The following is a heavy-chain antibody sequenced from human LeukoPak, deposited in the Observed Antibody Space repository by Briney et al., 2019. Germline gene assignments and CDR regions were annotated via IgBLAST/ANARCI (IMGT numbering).Heavy chain of an antibody. CDR2: IYHAGST. Sequence: PSETLSLTCAVSGGSISSAGFSWSWLRQPPGKGLEWIGSIYHAGSTYYNPSLKSRVTMSVDRSKKQFSLNLKSVNAADTAVYYCARAIIMVRGLGNFFDPWGQGTLVTVSS. CDR1: GGSISSAGFS. CDR3: ARAIIMVRGLGNFFDP. V-gene: IGHV4-30-2*01. D-gene: IGHD3-10*01. J-gene: IGHJ5*02.